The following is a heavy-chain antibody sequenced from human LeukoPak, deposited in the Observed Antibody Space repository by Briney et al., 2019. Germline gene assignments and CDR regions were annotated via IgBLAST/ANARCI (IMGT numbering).Heavy chain of an antibody. J-gene: IGHJ3*02. D-gene: IGHD2-2*02. CDR3: AREGYCSSTSCYTLGDAFDI. CDR1: GFTVSSNY. Sequence: PGGSLRLSCAAPGFTVSSNYMSWVRQAPGKGLEWVSVIYSGGSTYYADSVKGRFTISRDNSKNTLYLQMNSLRAEDTAVYYCAREGYCSSTSCYTLGDAFDIWGQGTMVTVSS. V-gene: IGHV3-53*01. CDR2: IYSGGST.